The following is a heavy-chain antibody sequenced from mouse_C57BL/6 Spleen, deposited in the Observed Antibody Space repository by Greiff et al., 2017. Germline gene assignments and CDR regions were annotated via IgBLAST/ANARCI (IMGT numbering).Heavy chain of an antibody. CDR2: IYPSDSET. D-gene: IGHD4-1*01. J-gene: IGHJ1*03. CDR1: GYTFTSYW. Sequence: QVQLKQPGAELVRPGSSVKLSCKASGYTFTSYWMDWVKQRPGQGLEWIGNIYPSDSETHYNQKFKDKATLTVDKSSSTAYMQLSSLTSEDSAVYYCARRTNFHWYFDVWGTGTTVTVSS. CDR3: ARRTNFHWYFDV. V-gene: IGHV1-61*01.